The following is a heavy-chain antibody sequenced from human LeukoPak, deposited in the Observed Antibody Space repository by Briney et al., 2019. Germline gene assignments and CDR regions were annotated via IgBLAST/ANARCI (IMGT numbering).Heavy chain of an antibody. Sequence: ASVKVSCKASGGTFSSYAISWGRQAPGQGLEWMGRIIPILGIANYAQKFQGRVTITADNSTSTAYMELSRLRSEDTAVYYCARDRIVDTGAFDIWGQGTMVTVSS. V-gene: IGHV1-69*04. J-gene: IGHJ3*02. CDR2: IIPILGIA. D-gene: IGHD5-18*01. CDR1: GGTFSSYA. CDR3: ARDRIVDTGAFDI.